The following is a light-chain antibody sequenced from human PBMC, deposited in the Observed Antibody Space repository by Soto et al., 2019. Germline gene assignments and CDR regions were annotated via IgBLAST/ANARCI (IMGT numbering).Light chain of an antibody. CDR1: QSVGSY. CDR2: DAS. CDR3: QQRSNWPGT. Sequence: EIVLTQSPATLSLSPGEGATLSCRASQSVGSYLAWYQQKPGQAPRLLIYDASNRATGIPARFSGSGSGTDFTLTISSLGPEDFAVYYCQQRSNWPGTFGQGTKVEIK. J-gene: IGKJ1*01. V-gene: IGKV3-11*01.